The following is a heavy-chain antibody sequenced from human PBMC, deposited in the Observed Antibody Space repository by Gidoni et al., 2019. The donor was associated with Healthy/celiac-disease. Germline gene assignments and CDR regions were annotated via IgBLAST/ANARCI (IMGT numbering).Heavy chain of an antibody. CDR3: AKGDSYPSYYYYGMDV. J-gene: IGHJ6*02. CDR2: ISWNSGSI. CDR1: GFTFDDYA. D-gene: IGHD6-6*01. Sequence: EVQLVESGGGLVQPGRSLRLSCAASGFTFDDYAMHWVRQAPGKGLEWVSGISWNSGSIGYADSVKGRFTISRDNAKNSLYLQMNSLRAEDTALYYCAKGDSYPSYYYYGMDVWGQGTTVTVSS. V-gene: IGHV3-9*01.